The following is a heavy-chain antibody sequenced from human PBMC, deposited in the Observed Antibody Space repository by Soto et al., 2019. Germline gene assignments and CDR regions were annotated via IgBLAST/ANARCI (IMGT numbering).Heavy chain of an antibody. CDR3: AREVVPAAMPYYYYYMDV. J-gene: IGHJ6*03. Sequence: SETLSLTCTVSGGSISSSSYYWGWIRQPPGKGLEWIGSIYYSGSTYYNPSLKSRVTISVDTSKNQFSLKLSSVTAADTAVYYCAREVVPAAMPYYYYYMDVWGKGTTVTVSS. CDR2: IYYSGST. CDR1: GGSISSSSYY. V-gene: IGHV4-39*02. D-gene: IGHD2-2*01.